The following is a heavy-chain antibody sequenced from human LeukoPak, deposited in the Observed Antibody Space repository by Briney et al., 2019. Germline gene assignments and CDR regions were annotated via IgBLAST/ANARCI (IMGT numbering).Heavy chain of an antibody. CDR2: INPIFGTS. J-gene: IGHJ5*02. CDR1: GVTLSSYA. D-gene: IGHD3-22*01. CDR3: ARGIRITMRPEGFDP. Sequence: SVKLSCKPSGVTLSSYAISWVRQAPGPRLEWMGGINPIFGTSNYDQKFQGRVTITEDESTSTAYMELSSLRSEDTGVYYCARGIRITMRPEGFDPWGEGGMVTVCS. V-gene: IGHV1-69*13.